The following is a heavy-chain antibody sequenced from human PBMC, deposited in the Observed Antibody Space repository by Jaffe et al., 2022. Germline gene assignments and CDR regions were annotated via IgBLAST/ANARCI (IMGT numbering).Heavy chain of an antibody. D-gene: IGHD6-19*01. Sequence: EVQLLESGGGLVQPGGSLRLSCVASGFTFSDYVMHWVRQAPGKGLEWVSVVGTNGDVTIYADSVKGRFTISRDNSKNTLYLEMNSLRGEDTATYYCAREGYGSGRAGGFDFWGQGTKVTVSS. CDR3: AREGYGSGRAGGFDF. V-gene: IGHV3-23*01. J-gene: IGHJ3*01. CDR2: VGTNGDVT. CDR1: GFTFSDYV.